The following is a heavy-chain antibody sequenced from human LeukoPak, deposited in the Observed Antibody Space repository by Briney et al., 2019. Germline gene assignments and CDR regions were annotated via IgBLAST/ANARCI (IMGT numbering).Heavy chain of an antibody. CDR2: ISSSGSTI. D-gene: IGHD5-24*01. J-gene: IGHJ4*02. Sequence: GGSLRLSRAASGFTFSSYGMHWIRQAPGKGLEWVSYISSSGSTIYYADSVKGRFTISRDNAKNSLYLQMNSLRAEDTAVYYCAGSGREDGYNSFDYWGQGTLVTVSS. V-gene: IGHV3-48*04. CDR3: AGSGREDGYNSFDY. CDR1: GFTFSSYG.